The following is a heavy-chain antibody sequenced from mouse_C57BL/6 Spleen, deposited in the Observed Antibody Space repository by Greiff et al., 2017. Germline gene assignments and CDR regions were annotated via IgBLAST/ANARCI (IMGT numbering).Heavy chain of an antibody. CDR2: IYPGSGST. Sequence: QVHVKQPGAELVKPGASVKMSCKASGYTFTSYWITWVKQRPGQGLEWIGDIYPGSGSTNYNEKFKSKATLTVDTSSSTAYMQLSSLTSEDSAVYYCARWSGAYAMDYWGQGTSVTVSS. CDR3: ARWSGAYAMDY. D-gene: IGHD4-1*01. V-gene: IGHV1-55*01. J-gene: IGHJ4*01. CDR1: GYTFTSYW.